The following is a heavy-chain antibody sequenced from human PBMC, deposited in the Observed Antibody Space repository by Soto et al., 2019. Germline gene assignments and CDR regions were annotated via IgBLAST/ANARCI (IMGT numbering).Heavy chain of an antibody. J-gene: IGHJ4*02. Sequence: PGGSLRLSCAASGFTFSNYAMNWVRQAPGKGLEWVSGISDSGGSTYYADSVKGRFTISRDNSKNTLYLQMNSLRAEDTAVYYCAKDPAYSSPTVFDYWGKGSLVAVYS. D-gene: IGHD6-13*01. CDR2: ISDSGGST. CDR3: AKDPAYSSPTVFDY. CDR1: GFTFSNYA. V-gene: IGHV3-23*01.